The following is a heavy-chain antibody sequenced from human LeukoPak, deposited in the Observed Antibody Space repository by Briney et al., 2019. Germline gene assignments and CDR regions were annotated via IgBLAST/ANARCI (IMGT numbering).Heavy chain of an antibody. V-gene: IGHV4-59*01. Sequence: SETLSLTCTVSGVSISSYYWSWIRQPPGKGLEWIGYIYYSGSTNYNPSLKSRVTISVDTSKNQFSLKLSSVTAADTAVYYCARVGATTSSLDYYYGMDVWGQGTTVTVSS. D-gene: IGHD1-26*01. J-gene: IGHJ6*02. CDR2: IYYSGST. CDR3: ARVGATTSSLDYYYGMDV. CDR1: GVSISSYY.